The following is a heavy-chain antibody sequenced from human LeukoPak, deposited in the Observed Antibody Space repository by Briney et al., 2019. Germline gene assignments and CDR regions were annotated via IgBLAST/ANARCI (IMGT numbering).Heavy chain of an antibody. V-gene: IGHV3-30*18. CDR2: ISYLGDDQ. Sequence: PGGSLRLSCAASGFTVGTNHMSWVRQAPGKGLEWVAVISYLGDDQFYAESVKGRFTISRDNSKKTVFLQMNSLRGEDTAVYYCAKDRSSGPHYYYGMDVWGQGTTVIVSS. J-gene: IGHJ6*02. D-gene: IGHD6-25*01. CDR1: GFTVGTNH. CDR3: AKDRSSGPHYYYGMDV.